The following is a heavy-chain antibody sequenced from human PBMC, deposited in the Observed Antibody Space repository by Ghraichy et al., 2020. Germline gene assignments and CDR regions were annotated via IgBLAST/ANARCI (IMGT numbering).Heavy chain of an antibody. CDR2: ISSSSSTI. CDR1: GFTFSSYS. CDR3: ARDQRVDYYYDSSEPFAFDI. D-gene: IGHD3-22*01. Sequence: GGSLRLSCAASGFTFSSYSMNWVRQAPGKGLEWVSYISSSSSTIYYADSVKGRFTISRDNAKNSLYLQMNSLRAEDTAVYYCARDQRVDYYYDSSEPFAFDIWGQGTMVTVSS. V-gene: IGHV3-48*01. J-gene: IGHJ3*02.